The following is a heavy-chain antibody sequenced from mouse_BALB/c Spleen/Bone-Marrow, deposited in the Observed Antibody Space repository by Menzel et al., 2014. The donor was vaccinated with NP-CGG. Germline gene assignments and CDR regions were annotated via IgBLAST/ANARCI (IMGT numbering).Heavy chain of an antibody. CDR2: IWGDGRT. CDR1: GFSLTGYG. Sequence: VKLVESGPGLVAPSQSLSITCTVSGFSLTGYGVNWVRQPPGKGLEWLGMIWGDGRTDYNSALKSRLSISKDNSKSQAFLKMNSLQTDDTARYYCARHYGSNYYAMDYWGQGTSVTVSS. V-gene: IGHV2-6-7*01. D-gene: IGHD1-1*01. J-gene: IGHJ4*01. CDR3: ARHYGSNYYAMDY.